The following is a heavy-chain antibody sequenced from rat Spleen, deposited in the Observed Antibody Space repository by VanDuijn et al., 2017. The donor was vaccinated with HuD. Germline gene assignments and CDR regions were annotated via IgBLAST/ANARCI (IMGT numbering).Heavy chain of an antibody. V-gene: IGHV5-22*01. CDR2: ISYEGSST. CDR1: GFIFSNYY. CDR3: ARQGYYYSSYPYVMDA. Sequence: EVQLVESGGGLVQPGRSLKLSCAASGFIFSNYYMAWVRQAPKKGLEWVASISYEGSSTYYGDSVKGRFTISRDNAKSTLYLQMNSLRSEDTATYYCARQGYYYSSYPYVMDAWGQGASVTVSS. J-gene: IGHJ4*01. D-gene: IGHD1-2*01.